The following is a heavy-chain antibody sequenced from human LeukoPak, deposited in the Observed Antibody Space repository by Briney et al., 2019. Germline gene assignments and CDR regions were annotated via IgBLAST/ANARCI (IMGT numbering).Heavy chain of an antibody. Sequence: PGGSLRLSCAASGFTFSSYSMNWVRQAPGKGLEWVSSISSSSSYIYYADSVKGRFTISRDNAKNSLYLQTNSLRAEDTAVYYCARLAVAGTDFDYWGQGTLVTVSS. CDR3: ARLAVAGTDFDY. D-gene: IGHD6-19*01. CDR1: GFTFSSYS. CDR2: ISSSSSYI. V-gene: IGHV3-21*01. J-gene: IGHJ4*02.